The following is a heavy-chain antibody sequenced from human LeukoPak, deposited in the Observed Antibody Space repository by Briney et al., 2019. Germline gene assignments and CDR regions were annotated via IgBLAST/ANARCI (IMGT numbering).Heavy chain of an antibody. J-gene: IGHJ4*02. V-gene: IGHV3-74*01. CDR1: GFTFSGYW. CDR2: IDNDGHGI. D-gene: IGHD2-2*02. CDR3: ASSYCSSTSCYTGSYY. Sequence: PGGSLRLSCVTSGFTFSGYWMHWVRQGPEKGLELVSRIDNDGHGIIYADSVKGRFTISRDNAKNSLYLQMNSLRAEDTAVYYCASSYCSSTSCYTGSYYWGQGTLVTVSS.